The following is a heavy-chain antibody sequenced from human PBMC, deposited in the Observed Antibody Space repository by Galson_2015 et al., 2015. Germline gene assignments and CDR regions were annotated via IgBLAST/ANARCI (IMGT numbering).Heavy chain of an antibody. V-gene: IGHV1-18*01. CDR2: ISAYNGNT. J-gene: IGHJ6*03. Sequence: SVKVSCKASGYTFTSYGISWVRQAPGQGLEWMGWISAYNGNTNYAQKLQGRVTMTTDTSTSTAYMELRSLRSDDTAVYYCARDLRQTDYVLRLYYYYMDVWGKGTTVTVSS. CDR1: GYTFTSYG. CDR3: ARDLRQTDYVLRLYYYYMDV. D-gene: IGHD4-17*01.